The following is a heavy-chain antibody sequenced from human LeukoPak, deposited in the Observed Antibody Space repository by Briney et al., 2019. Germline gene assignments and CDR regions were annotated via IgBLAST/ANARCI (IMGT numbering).Heavy chain of an antibody. Sequence: PSETLSLTCTVSGGSISSYYWSWIRQPPGKGLEWIGYIYYSGSTNYNPSLKSRVTISVDTSKNQFSLKLSSVTAADTAAYYCARAPNYYDSSGLDYWGQGTLVTVSS. J-gene: IGHJ4*02. CDR1: GGSISSYY. CDR2: IYYSGST. CDR3: ARAPNYYDSSGLDY. D-gene: IGHD3-22*01. V-gene: IGHV4-59*01.